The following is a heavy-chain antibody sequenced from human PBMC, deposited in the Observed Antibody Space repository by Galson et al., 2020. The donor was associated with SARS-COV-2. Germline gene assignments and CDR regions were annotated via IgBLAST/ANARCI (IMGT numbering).Heavy chain of an antibody. CDR1: GYTFTSYY. D-gene: IGHD2-8*02. Sequence: METGGSLRISCQASGYTFTSYYIPWVRQAPGEGLEWMAWVNPNAGDMNYKEKFKGRVSITRDNANSTAYMQLSSLTSDDTAVYYCARDRRSNPYELYCWGQRTGVIVS. CDR2: VNPNAGDM. J-gene: IGHJ4*02. CDR3: ARDRRSNPYELYC. V-gene: IGHV1-2*02.